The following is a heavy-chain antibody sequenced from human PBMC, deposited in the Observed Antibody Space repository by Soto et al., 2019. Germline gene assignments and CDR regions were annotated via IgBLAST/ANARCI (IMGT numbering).Heavy chain of an antibody. V-gene: IGHV3-74*01. J-gene: IGHJ6*01. CDR2: INSGGNIT. Sequence: PGGSLRLSCTASGFALSRYWMYWVRQAPGKGLAWVSHINSGGNITPYPDSVRGRFTISRDNSKNTLYLDMHSLTTDDTAVYFCARSLWSPYFYYGLDVWGQGTTVTVS. D-gene: IGHD2-21*01. CDR3: ARSLWSPYFYYGLDV. CDR1: GFALSRYW.